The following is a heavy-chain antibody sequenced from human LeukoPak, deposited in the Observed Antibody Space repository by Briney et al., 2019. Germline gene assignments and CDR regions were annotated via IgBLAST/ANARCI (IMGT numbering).Heavy chain of an antibody. CDR3: AKAGRSGWYPGWPFDI. CDR2: IRDSGGST. V-gene: IGHV3-23*01. Sequence: GGSLRLSCAASGFTFITYAMSWVRQAPGKGLQWVSVIRDSGGSTYYADSVKGRFTISRDNSKNTLYLQMNSLRAEDTAVYYCAKAGRSGWYPGWPFDIWGQGTTVTVSS. D-gene: IGHD6-19*01. CDR1: GFTFITYA. J-gene: IGHJ3*02.